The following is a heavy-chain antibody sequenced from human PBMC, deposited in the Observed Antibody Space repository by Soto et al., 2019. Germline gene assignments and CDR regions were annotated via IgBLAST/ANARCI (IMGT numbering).Heavy chain of an antibody. CDR2: IYYSGST. V-gene: IGHV4-31*03. CDR3: ASESEGPYGMDV. CDR1: GGSISSGGYY. J-gene: IGHJ6*02. Sequence: SETLSLTCTVSGGSISSGGYYWSWIRQHPGKGLEWIGYIYYSGSTYYNPSLKSRVTISVDTSKNQFSLKLSSVTAADTAVYSCASESEGPYGMDVWGQGTTVTVSS.